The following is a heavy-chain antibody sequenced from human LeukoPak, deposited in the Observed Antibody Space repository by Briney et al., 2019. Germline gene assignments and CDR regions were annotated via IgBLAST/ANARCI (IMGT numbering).Heavy chain of an antibody. D-gene: IGHD2-2*01. J-gene: IGHJ3*02. CDR2: IYHSGST. Sequence: KSSETLSLTCGVSGYSISSGYYWGWIRQPPGKGLEWIGSIYHSGSTYYNPSLKSRVTISVDTSKNQFSLKLTSVTAADTAVYYCARVYCSSTNCPPWEVFDIWGQGTIVTVSS. V-gene: IGHV4-38-2*01. CDR1: GYSISSGYY. CDR3: ARVYCSSTNCPPWEVFDI.